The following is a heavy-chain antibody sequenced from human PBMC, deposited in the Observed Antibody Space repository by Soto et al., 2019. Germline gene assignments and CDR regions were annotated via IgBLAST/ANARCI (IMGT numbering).Heavy chain of an antibody. J-gene: IGHJ5*02. CDR3: ARVRDWSDP. V-gene: IGHV4-34*01. CDR1: GGSFSGYY. Sequence: SETLSLTCAVYGGSFSGYYWNWIRQPPGKGLEWIGEIDHSGYTNYNPSLKSRVTISVDTSKNQFSLRLTSVTAADTAVYYCARVRDWSDPWGQGTRGTASS. CDR2: IDHSGYT. D-gene: IGHD3-3*01.